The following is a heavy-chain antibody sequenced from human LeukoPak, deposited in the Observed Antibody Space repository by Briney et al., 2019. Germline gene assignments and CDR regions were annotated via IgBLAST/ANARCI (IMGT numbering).Heavy chain of an antibody. CDR2: VSKDGNTK. CDR3: ARGIQPPKYYGSGSDTFDI. V-gene: IGHV3-30*04. J-gene: IGHJ3*02. CDR1: GFTFSTYA. D-gene: IGHD3-10*01. Sequence: GGSLRLSWVASGFTFSTYAIHWVRQAPGKGLEWVAVVSKDGNTKYYADSVKGRFTISRDNSKNTLYLQMNSLRAEDTSVYYCARGIQPPKYYGSGSDTFDIWGQGTMVTVSS.